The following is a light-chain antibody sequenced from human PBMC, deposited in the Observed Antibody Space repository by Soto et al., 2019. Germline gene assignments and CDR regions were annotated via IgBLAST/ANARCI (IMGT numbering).Light chain of an antibody. Sequence: DIQLTQSPSFLSASVGDTVTITCRAIQALSNYLAWYQQKPGKAPDLLIYSASTLQGGVPSRFSGSGAETEFSLTIRALQPEDFATYYCQQLSRYPLTFGGGTKVEIK. J-gene: IGKJ4*01. CDR2: SAS. V-gene: IGKV1-9*01. CDR3: QQLSRYPLT. CDR1: QALSNY.